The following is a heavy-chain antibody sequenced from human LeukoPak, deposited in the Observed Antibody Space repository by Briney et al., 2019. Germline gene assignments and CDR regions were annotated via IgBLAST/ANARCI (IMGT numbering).Heavy chain of an antibody. J-gene: IGHJ3*02. Sequence: TSETLSLTCTVSGGSISSSSYYWGWIRQPPGKGLEWIGSIYYSGSTYYNPSLKSRVTISVDTSKNQFSLKLSSVTAADTAVYYCARGRMAFKGDAFDIWGQGTMVTVSS. CDR1: GGSISSSSYY. D-gene: IGHD5-24*01. CDR3: ARGRMAFKGDAFDI. V-gene: IGHV4-39*07. CDR2: IYYSGST.